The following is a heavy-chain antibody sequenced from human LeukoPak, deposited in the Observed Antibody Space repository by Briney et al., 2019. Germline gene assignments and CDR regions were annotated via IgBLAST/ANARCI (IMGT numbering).Heavy chain of an antibody. Sequence: GGSLRLSCAVSGITLSNYGMSWVRQAPGKGLEWVSAISGSGGSTYYADSVKGRFTISRDNSKNTLYLQMNSLRAEDTAVYYCAKWVVAATGPSWGQGALVTVSS. CDR1: GITLSNYG. V-gene: IGHV3-23*01. D-gene: IGHD2-15*01. CDR2: ISGSGGST. J-gene: IGHJ4*02. CDR3: AKWVVAATGPS.